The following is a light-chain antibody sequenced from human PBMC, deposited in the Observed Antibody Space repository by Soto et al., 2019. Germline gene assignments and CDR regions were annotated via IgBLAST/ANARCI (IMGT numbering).Light chain of an antibody. CDR3: HQYNVSPAT. J-gene: IGKJ5*01. CDR1: QSVNNN. Sequence: EKVMTQSPATLSVSPGERATLSCRASQSVNNNLAWYQQIPGRAPRLLIYDVSNRATGIPAGFSGSGSETEFTLTSSSLQSDDFGIYLCHQYNVSPATFGQGTRVEIK. V-gene: IGKV3-15*01. CDR2: DVS.